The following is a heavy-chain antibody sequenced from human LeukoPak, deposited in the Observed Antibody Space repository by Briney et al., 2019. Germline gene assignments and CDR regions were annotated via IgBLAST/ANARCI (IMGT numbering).Heavy chain of an antibody. Sequence: SETLSLTCTVSGGSISSYYWGWIRQPPGKGLEWIGSIYYSGSTYYNPSLKSRVTISVDTSKNQFSLKLSSVTAADTAVYCCARHDIVDRYYFDYWGQGTLVTVSS. J-gene: IGHJ4*02. CDR3: ARHDIVDRYYFDY. V-gene: IGHV4-39*01. CDR1: GGSISSYY. D-gene: IGHD2-15*01. CDR2: IYYSGST.